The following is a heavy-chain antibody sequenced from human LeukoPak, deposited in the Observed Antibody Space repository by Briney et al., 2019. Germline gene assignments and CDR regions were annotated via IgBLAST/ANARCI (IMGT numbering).Heavy chain of an antibody. J-gene: IGHJ4*02. Sequence: RASVKVSCKASGYTFTSYYMHWVRQAPGQGLEWMGIINPSGGSTSYAQKFQGRVTMTRDMSTSTVYMELSSLRSEDTAVYYCARDLPLDRDRSGYFDYWGQGTLVTVSS. CDR2: INPSGGST. V-gene: IGHV1-46*01. CDR1: GYTFTSYY. CDR3: ARDLPLDRDRSGYFDY. D-gene: IGHD3-22*01.